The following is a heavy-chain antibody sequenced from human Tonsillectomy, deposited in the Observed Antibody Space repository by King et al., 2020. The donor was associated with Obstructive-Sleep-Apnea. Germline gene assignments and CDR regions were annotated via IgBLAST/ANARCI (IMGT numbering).Heavy chain of an antibody. V-gene: IGHV3-23*01. CDR3: AKPQWGGGWYVEYYFDY. D-gene: IGHD6-19*01. J-gene: IGHJ4*02. Sequence: TMSWVRPAPGKGLEWVSAISGSGGSTYYSDSVKGRFTISRDNSKNTLYLQINSLRADDTDVYYCAKPQWGGGWYVEYYFDYWGQGTLVTVYS. CDR1: T. CDR2: ISGSGGST.